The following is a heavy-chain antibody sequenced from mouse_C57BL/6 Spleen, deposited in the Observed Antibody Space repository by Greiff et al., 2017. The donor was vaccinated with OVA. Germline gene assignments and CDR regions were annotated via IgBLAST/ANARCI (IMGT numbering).Heavy chain of an antibody. CDR3: ARRGVTTYYYAMDY. J-gene: IGHJ4*01. Sequence: DVMLVESGGDLVKPGGSLKLSCAASGFTFSSYGMSWVRQTPDKRLEWVATISSGGSYTYYPDSVKGRFTISRDNAKNTLYLQMSSLKSEDTAMYYCARRGVTTYYYAMDYWGQGTSVTVSS. CDR1: GFTFSSYG. CDR2: ISSGGSYT. D-gene: IGHD2-1*01. V-gene: IGHV5-6*02.